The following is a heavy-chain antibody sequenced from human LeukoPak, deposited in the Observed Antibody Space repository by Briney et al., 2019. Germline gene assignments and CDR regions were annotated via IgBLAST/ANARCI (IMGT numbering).Heavy chain of an antibody. Sequence: GASVKVSXKVSGYTLTELSMHWVRQAPGKGLEWMGGFDPEDGETIYAQKFQGRVTMTEDTSTDTAYMELSSLRSEDTAVYYCAAESLPYYDSSGYPNPFDYWGQGTLVTVSS. CDR1: GYTLTELS. J-gene: IGHJ4*02. D-gene: IGHD3-22*01. CDR3: AAESLPYYDSSGYPNPFDY. CDR2: FDPEDGET. V-gene: IGHV1-24*01.